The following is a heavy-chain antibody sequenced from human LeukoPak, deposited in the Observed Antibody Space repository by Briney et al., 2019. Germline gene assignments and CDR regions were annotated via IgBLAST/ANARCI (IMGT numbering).Heavy chain of an antibody. V-gene: IGHV3-74*01. D-gene: IGHD5/OR15-5a*01. CDR1: KFSFSSYW. Sequence: PGGSLRLSCAASKFSFSSYWMHWVRQAPGKGLVWVSRINSDGSRTNYADSVKGRFTISRDNAKNTLYLQMNSLRAEDTAVYYCARDDGLHRLGFYGMDVWGQGTTVTVSS. J-gene: IGHJ6*02. CDR2: INSDGSRT. CDR3: ARDDGLHRLGFYGMDV.